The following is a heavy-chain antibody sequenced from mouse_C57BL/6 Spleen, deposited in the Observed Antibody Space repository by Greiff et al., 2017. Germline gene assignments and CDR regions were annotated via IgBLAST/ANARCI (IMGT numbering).Heavy chain of an antibody. CDR1: GYTFTSYW. D-gene: IGHD2-1*01. V-gene: IGHV1-69*01. CDR2: IDPSDSYT. J-gene: IGHJ4*01. Sequence: QVQLQQPGAELVMPGASVKLSCKASGYTFTSYWMHWVKQRPGQGLEWIGEIDPSDSYTTYNQKFKGKSILTVDKSSSTAYMQLSSLTSEDSAVXYCARGGLYYGNFAKGYWGQGTSVTVSS. CDR3: ARGGLYYGNFAKGY.